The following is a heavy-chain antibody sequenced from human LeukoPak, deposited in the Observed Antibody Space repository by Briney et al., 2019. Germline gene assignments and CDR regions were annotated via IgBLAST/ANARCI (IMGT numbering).Heavy chain of an antibody. CDR1: GFTFSSYE. CDR3: AELGVTMIGGV. CDR2: ISSSGSTI. Sequence: GGSLRLSCAASGFTFSSYEMDWVRQAPGKGLEWVSYISSSGSTIYYADSVKGRFTISRDNAKNSLYLQMNSLRAEDTAVYYCAELGVTMIGGVWGKGTTVTISS. J-gene: IGHJ6*04. V-gene: IGHV3-48*03. D-gene: IGHD3-10*02.